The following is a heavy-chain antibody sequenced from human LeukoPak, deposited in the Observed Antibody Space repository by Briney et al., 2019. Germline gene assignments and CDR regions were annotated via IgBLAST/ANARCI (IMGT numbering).Heavy chain of an antibody. Sequence: ASETLSLTCTVSGDSISSTGHYWGWIRQPPGKGLEWIGSKHYSGSTSYNPALKSRVTISAATSKNQFSLKVSSVTAADTAVYYCARGESEWLRFDPWGQGTLVTVSS. D-gene: IGHD6-19*01. CDR1: GDSISSTGHY. CDR2: KHYSGST. CDR3: ARGESEWLRFDP. V-gene: IGHV4-39*07. J-gene: IGHJ5*02.